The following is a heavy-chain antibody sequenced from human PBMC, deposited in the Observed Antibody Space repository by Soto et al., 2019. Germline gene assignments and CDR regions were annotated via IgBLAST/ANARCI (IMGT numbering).Heavy chain of an antibody. D-gene: IGHD2-15*01. CDR1: GFTFSSYA. Sequence: EVQLLESGGGLVQPGGSLRLSCAASGFTFSSYAMSWVRQAPGKGLEWVSAISGSGGSTYYADSVKGRFTISRDNSKNTRYLQMNSLRAEDTAVYYCANLEGRYSPSTDAFDIWGQGTMVTVSS. J-gene: IGHJ3*02. CDR3: ANLEGRYSPSTDAFDI. V-gene: IGHV3-23*01. CDR2: ISGSGGST.